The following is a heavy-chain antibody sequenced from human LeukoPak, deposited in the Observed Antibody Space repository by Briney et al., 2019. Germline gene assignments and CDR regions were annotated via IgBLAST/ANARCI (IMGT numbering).Heavy chain of an antibody. D-gene: IGHD1/OR15-1a*01. J-gene: IGHJ4*02. CDR2: IYYSGNS. Sequence: PGGSLRLSCTASGFTFSSYAMSWVRQPPGKGLEWIGEIYYSGNSNYSPSFKSRLTISVDTSRNQFSLNLSSVTAADTAVYYCARSGLRHTPEHWGQGTLVTVSS. V-gene: IGHV4-59*12. CDR3: ARSGLRHTPEH. CDR1: GFTFSSYA.